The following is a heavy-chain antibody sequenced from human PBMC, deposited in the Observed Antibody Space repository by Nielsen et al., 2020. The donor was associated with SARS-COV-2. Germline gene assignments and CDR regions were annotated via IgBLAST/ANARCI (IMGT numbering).Heavy chain of an antibody. V-gene: IGHV5-51*01. J-gene: IGHJ6*02. CDR1: GYRFSSYW. CDR3: ARQPSDYYGMDV. Sequence: GESLKISCKGSGYRFSSYWITWVRQMPGKGLEWMGIIDPAESDIRYSPSFQGQVIISVDKATTTAYLQWSALKAPDTAIYYCARQPSDYYGMDVWGQGTTVTVSS. CDR2: IDPAESDI.